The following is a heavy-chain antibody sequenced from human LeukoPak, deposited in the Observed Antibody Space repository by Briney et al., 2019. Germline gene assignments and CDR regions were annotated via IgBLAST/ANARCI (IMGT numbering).Heavy chain of an antibody. J-gene: IGHJ2*01. V-gene: IGHV3-11*01. CDR2: ISSSGTTI. CDR3: ARRTVTRDWYFDL. CDR1: GFTFSDYY. Sequence: GGSLRLSCAASGFTFSDYYMSWIRQAPGKGLEWVSYISSSGTTIYYADSVKGRFTISRDNAKNSLYLQMNSLRAEDTAVYYCARRTVTRDWYFDLWGRGTLATVSS. D-gene: IGHD4-17*01.